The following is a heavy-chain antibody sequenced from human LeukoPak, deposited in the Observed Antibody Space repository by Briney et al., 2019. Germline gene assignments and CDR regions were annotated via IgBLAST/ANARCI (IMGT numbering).Heavy chain of an antibody. CDR2: IIPIFGTA. D-gene: IGHD3-22*01. J-gene: IGHJ4*02. Sequence: SVKVSCKASGGTFSSYAISWVRQAPGQGLEWMGGIIPIFGTANYAQKFQGRVTITADKSTSTAYMELSSLRSEDTAVYYCARVDDRGHYYDSSGPRKLFDYWGQGTLVTVSS. CDR1: GGTFSSYA. V-gene: IGHV1-69*06. CDR3: ARVDDRGHYYDSSGPRKLFDY.